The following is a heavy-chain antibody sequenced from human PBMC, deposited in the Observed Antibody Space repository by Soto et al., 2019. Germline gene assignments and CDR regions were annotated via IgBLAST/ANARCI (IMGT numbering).Heavy chain of an antibody. CDR2: IKEDGSAK. Sequence: GGSLRLSCAAPGFTFSNYWMRWVRQAPGKGLEWAASIKEDGSAKYYVDSVKGRFTISKDSAKNSVDLQMDSLRVEDTAIYYCARGSASSGTVNWGQGTLVTVSS. V-gene: IGHV3-7*01. CDR3: ARGSASSGTVN. J-gene: IGHJ4*02. D-gene: IGHD6-6*01. CDR1: GFTFSNYW.